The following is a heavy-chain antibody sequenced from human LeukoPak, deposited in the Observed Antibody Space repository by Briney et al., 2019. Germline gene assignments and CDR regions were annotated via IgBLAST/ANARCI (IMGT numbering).Heavy chain of an antibody. V-gene: IGHV4-59*01. CDR2: IYFSGST. CDR1: GGSINGYY. CDR3: ARGEALRQNYGMDV. Sequence: SETLSLTCTVSGGSINGYYWSCIRQPPGKGLEWIGYIYFSGSTDYNPSLKSRVTISVDTSKNQFFLKLTSVTAADTAVYYCARGEALRQNYGMDVWGQGTTVAVSS. J-gene: IGHJ6*02.